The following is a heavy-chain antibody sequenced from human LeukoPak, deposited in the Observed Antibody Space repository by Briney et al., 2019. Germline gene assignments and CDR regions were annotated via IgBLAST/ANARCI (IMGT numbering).Heavy chain of an antibody. D-gene: IGHD5-18*01. CDR2: ISYDGSNE. Sequence: GGSLRLSCAASRFSFSDYSMHWVRQAPGKGLEWVAIISYDGSNERYADSVKGRFTISRDNSKNTLYLQMNSLRAEDTAVYYCAREGYSYGYPSHFDYWGQGTLVTVSS. CDR1: RFSFSDYS. CDR3: AREGYSYGYPSHFDY. V-gene: IGHV3-30-3*01. J-gene: IGHJ4*02.